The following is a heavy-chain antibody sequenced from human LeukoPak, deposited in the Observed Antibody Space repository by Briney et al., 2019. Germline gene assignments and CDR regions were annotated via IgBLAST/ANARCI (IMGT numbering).Heavy chain of an antibody. D-gene: IGHD3-9*01. CDR3: ARVRGDILTGYYKN. J-gene: IGHJ4*02. CDR1: GFTFSSYA. CDR2: ISYDGSNK. V-gene: IGHV3-30*04. Sequence: GGSLRLSCAASGFTFSSYAMHWVRQAPGKGLEWVAVISYDGSNKYYADSVKGRFTISRDNSKNTLYLQMNSLRAEDTAVYYCARVRGDILTGYYKNWGQGTLVTVSS.